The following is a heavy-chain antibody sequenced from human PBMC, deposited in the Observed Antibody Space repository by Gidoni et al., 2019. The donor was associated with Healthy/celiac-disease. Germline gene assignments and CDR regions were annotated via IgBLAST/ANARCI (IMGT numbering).Heavy chain of an antibody. CDR3: VWAAAGRGGAEYFQH. Sequence: EVQLVESGGGLVQPGGSLSLSCAASGFTVSSNYMGWVRQAPGKGLEWVSVIYSGGSTYYADSVKGRFTISRHNSKNTLYLQMNSLRAEDTAVYYCVWAAAGRGGAEYFQHWGQGTLVTVSS. D-gene: IGHD6-13*01. V-gene: IGHV3-53*04. CDR1: GFTVSSNY. CDR2: IYSGGST. J-gene: IGHJ1*01.